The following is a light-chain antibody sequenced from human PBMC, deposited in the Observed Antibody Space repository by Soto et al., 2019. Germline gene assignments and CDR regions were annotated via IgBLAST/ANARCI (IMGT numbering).Light chain of an antibody. V-gene: IGKV2-30*02. CDR3: MQGTHSPWT. CDR2: EVS. CDR1: QSLIHSDGNTY. Sequence: DVVMTQSPLSLPVTLGQPASISCRSSQSLIHSDGNTYLNWFQQRPGQSPRRLIYEVSDRDSGVPDRFSGSGTDTDFTLKISRVEAEDVGVYYFMQGTHSPWTFGQGTEVEIK. J-gene: IGKJ1*01.